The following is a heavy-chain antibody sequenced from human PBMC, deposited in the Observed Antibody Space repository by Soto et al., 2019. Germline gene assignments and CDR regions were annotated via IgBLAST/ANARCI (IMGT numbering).Heavy chain of an antibody. Sequence: HPGRSLGLSCAASGFTFSSYWMHWVRQAPGKGLVWVSRINSDGSSTSYADSVKGRFTISRDNAKNTLYLQMNSLRAEDTAVYYCASHTRGAFDIWGQGTMVTVSS. CDR1: GFTFSSYW. CDR2: INSDGSST. J-gene: IGHJ3*02. D-gene: IGHD3-10*01. V-gene: IGHV3-74*01. CDR3: ASHTRGAFDI.